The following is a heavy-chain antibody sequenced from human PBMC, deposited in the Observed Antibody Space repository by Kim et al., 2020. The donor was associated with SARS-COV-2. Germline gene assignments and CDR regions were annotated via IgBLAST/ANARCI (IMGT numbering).Heavy chain of an antibody. CDR3: ARAYYYGSGSYRH. Sequence: YTPSLKSRAPISVDTSKNPFSLKLSSVTAADAAVYYCARAYYYGSGSYRHWGQGTLVTVSS. D-gene: IGHD3-10*01. V-gene: IGHV4-34*01. J-gene: IGHJ4*02.